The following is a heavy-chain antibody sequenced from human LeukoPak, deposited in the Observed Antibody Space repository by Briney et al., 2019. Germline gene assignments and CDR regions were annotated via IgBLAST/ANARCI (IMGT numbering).Heavy chain of an antibody. CDR1: EGTFSSYA. CDR3: ARVVPRGVHSSGWYGWFDP. D-gene: IGHD6-19*01. Sequence: SVKVSCKASEGTFSSYAISWVRQAPGQGLEWMGGIIPIFGTANYAQKFQGRVTITADKSTSTAYMELSSLRSEDTAVYYCARVVPRGVHSSGWYGWFDPWGQGTLVTVSS. V-gene: IGHV1-69*06. CDR2: IIPIFGTA. J-gene: IGHJ5*02.